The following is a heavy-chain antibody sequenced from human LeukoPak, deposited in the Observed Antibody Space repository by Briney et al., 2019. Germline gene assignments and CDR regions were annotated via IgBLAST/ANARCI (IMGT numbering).Heavy chain of an antibody. Sequence: PEGSLRLSCAASRFTFSSYAMSCVRQAPGRGLEGVSAISGSGGSTYYADSVKGRFTNSRDNSKNPLYLQMNSLRAEDTAVYYCAKESCHWLVLFDYWGQGTLVTVSS. V-gene: IGHV3-23*01. CDR3: AKESCHWLVLFDY. D-gene: IGHD6-19*01. CDR1: RFTFSSYA. J-gene: IGHJ4*02. CDR2: ISGSGGST.